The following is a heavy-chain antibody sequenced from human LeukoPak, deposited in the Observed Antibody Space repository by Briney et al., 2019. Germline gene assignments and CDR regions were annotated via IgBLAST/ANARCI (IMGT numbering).Heavy chain of an antibody. CDR1: GFSFSSYW. CDR2: IKRDGSEK. Sequence: GGSLRLSCAASGFSFSSYWMSWVRQAPGKGLEWVANIKRDGSEKYYVDSVKGRFTISRDNAKNSLYLQMNSLRAEDPAAYYCARDPVRRYDYWGQGTLVTVSS. CDR3: ARDPVRRYDY. D-gene: IGHD1-1*01. J-gene: IGHJ4*02. V-gene: IGHV3-7*01.